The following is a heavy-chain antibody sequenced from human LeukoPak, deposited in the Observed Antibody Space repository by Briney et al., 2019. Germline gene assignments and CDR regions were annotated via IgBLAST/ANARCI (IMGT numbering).Heavy chain of an antibody. CDR2: IWYDGSNK. CDR1: GFTFSSYG. J-gene: IGHJ4*02. V-gene: IGHV3-33*01. D-gene: IGHD6-13*01. Sequence: GGSLRLSCAASGFTFSSYGMHWVRQAPGKGLEWVAVIWYDGSNKYYADSVKGRFTISRDNSKNTLYLQMNSLRAEDTAVYHCARDEQQLVRSHLVDYWGQGTLVTVSS. CDR3: ARDEQQLVRSHLVDY.